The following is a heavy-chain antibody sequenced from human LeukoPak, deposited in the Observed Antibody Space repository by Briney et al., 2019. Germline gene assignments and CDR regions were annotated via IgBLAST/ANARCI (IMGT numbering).Heavy chain of an antibody. CDR2: INPSGGST. V-gene: IGHV1-46*01. Sequence: ASVKVSCKASGYTFSSYYMHWVRQAPGEGLEWMGIINPSGGSTSYAQKFQGRVTMTRDMSTSTVHMELSSLRSEDTAVYYCARGQYYYDSSGYYPIHFDYWGQGTLVIVSS. CDR3: ARGQYYYDSSGYYPIHFDY. J-gene: IGHJ4*02. D-gene: IGHD3-22*01. CDR1: GYTFSSYY.